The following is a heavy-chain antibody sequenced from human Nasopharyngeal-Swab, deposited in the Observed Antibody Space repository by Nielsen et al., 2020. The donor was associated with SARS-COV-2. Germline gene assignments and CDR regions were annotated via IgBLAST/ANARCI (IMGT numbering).Heavy chain of an antibody. D-gene: IGHD5-24*01. CDR3: ARRAARDGYNYEVDP. Sequence: GESLKISCIGFGYSFANLWIGWVRQKPGKGLEWMGSIHPGNSDTRYSPAFHGRVIISADKSINAAYLQWPSLRASDTAVYYCARRAARDGYNYEVDPWGQGTLVTVSS. CDR2: IHPGNSDT. J-gene: IGHJ5*02. V-gene: IGHV5-51*01. CDR1: GYSFANLW.